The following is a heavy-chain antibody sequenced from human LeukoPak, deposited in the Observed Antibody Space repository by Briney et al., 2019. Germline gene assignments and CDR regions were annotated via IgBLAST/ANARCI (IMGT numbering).Heavy chain of an antibody. J-gene: IGHJ4*02. CDR3: ARLVLSYGNAFDH. Sequence: SETLSLTCTVSGGSISNYYWSWIRQPAGKGLEWIGRIYTSGSTDYNPSLKSRATISVDTSKNQFSLKLSSVTAADTAVYYCARLVLSYGNAFDHWGQGTLVTVSS. CDR2: IYTSGST. D-gene: IGHD3-16*01. V-gene: IGHV4-4*07. CDR1: GGSISNYY.